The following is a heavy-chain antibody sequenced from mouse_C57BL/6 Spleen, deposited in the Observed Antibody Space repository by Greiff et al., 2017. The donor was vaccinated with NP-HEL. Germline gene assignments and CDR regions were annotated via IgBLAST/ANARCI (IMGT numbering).Heavy chain of an antibody. V-gene: IGHV5-17*01. J-gene: IGHJ2*01. CDR1: GFTFSDYG. CDR2: ISSGSSTI. Sequence: EVKLVESGGGLVKPGGSLKLSCAASGFTFSDYGMHWVRQAPEKGLEWVAYISSGSSTIYYADTVKGRFTISRDNSKNTLFLHMTSLRSEDTAMYYCARRTGTFDYWGQGTTLTVAS. CDR3: ARRTGTFDY. D-gene: IGHD4-1*01.